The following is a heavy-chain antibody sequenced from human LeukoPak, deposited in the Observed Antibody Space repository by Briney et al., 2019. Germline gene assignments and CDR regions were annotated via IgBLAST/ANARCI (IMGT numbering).Heavy chain of an antibody. Sequence: SETLSLTCAVYGGSFSGYYWSWIRQPPGKGLEWIGEINHSGSTNYNPSLKSRVTISVDTSKNQFSLKLSSVTAADTAVYYCAKNLAGHFGGFYFDFWGQGTLVTVSS. CDR2: INHSGST. CDR1: GGSFSGYY. D-gene: IGHD2-21*01. J-gene: IGHJ4*02. V-gene: IGHV4-34*01. CDR3: AKNLAGHFGGFYFDF.